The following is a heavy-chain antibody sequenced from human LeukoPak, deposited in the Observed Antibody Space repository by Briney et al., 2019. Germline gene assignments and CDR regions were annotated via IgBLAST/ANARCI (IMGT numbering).Heavy chain of an antibody. CDR2: IYYSGST. D-gene: IGHD6-6*01. J-gene: IGHJ4*02. V-gene: IGHV4-59*13. CDR1: SGSISSYY. CDR3: ARTNEYSSSFDY. Sequence: SETLSLTCTVSSGSISSYYWSWIRQPPGKGLEWIGYIYYSGSTNYNPSLKSRVTISVDTSKNQFSLKLSSVTAADTAVYYCARTNEYSSSFDYWGQGTLVTVSS.